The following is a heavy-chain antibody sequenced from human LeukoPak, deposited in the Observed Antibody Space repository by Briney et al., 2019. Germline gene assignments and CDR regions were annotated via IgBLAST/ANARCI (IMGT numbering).Heavy chain of an antibody. CDR2: ISHSGRS. J-gene: IGHJ6*03. Sequence: PSQTLSLTCAVSGGSITTAAYYWTWIRQAPGQGLEWIGFISHSGRSDFKPSLKGRVTISADRSKNQFSLKLSSVTAADTAVYYCARLDYSYMDVWGKGTKVTVSS. CDR3: ARLDYSYMDV. V-gene: IGHV4-30-2*01. CDR1: GGSITTAAYY.